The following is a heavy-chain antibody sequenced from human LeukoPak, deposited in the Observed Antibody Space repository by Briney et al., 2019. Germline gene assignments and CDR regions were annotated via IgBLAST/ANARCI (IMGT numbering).Heavy chain of an antibody. J-gene: IGHJ4*02. CDR2: INHSGST. Sequence: PSETLSLTCAVYGGSFSGYYWSWIRQPPGKGLEWIGEINHSGSTNYNPSLKSRVTISVDTSKNQFSLKLSSVTAADTAVYYCARYGYYYGSGSLFDYWGQGTLVTVSS. D-gene: IGHD3-10*01. V-gene: IGHV4-34*01. CDR1: GGSFSGYY. CDR3: ARYGYYYGSGSLFDY.